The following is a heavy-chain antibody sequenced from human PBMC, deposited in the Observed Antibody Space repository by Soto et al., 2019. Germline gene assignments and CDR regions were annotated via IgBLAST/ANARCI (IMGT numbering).Heavy chain of an antibody. Sequence: QVQLVQSGAEVKKPGASVKVSCKASGYSFSTYDINWVRQAAGQGLEWMGWVNPKSGNTDYAQRFRGRVTMTSNTSISTAYMELSALTPEYTAVYYCARPYCDSTSCYTDWFDPWGQRTLVTVSS. V-gene: IGHV1-8*01. D-gene: IGHD2-2*02. CDR1: GYSFSTYD. CDR2: VNPKSGNT. J-gene: IGHJ5*02. CDR3: ARPYCDSTSCYTDWFDP.